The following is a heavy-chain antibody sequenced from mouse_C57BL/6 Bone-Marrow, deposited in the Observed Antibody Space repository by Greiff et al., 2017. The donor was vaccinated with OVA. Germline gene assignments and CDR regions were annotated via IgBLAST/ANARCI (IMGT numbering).Heavy chain of an antibody. Sequence: QVQLQQPGAELVRPGSSVKLSCKASGYTFTSYWMHWVKQRPIQGLEWIGNIYPSDSETHYNQKFKDKATLTVDKSSSTAYMQLSSLTSEDSAVYCCAGSVYYYGSSWGFAYWGQGTLVTVSA. CDR1: GYTFTSYW. D-gene: IGHD1-1*01. CDR3: AGSVYYYGSSWGFAY. CDR2: IYPSDSET. J-gene: IGHJ3*01. V-gene: IGHV1-52*01.